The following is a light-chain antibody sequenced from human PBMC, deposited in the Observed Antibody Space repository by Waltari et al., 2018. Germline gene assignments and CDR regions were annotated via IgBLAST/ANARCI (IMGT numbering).Light chain of an antibody. CDR1: QSISSW. J-gene: IGKJ2*01. V-gene: IGKV1-5*03. CDR3: QQYISYPYT. CDR2: KAS. Sequence: DIQMTQSPSTLSASVGDRVTITCRASQSISSWLAWYQQKPGKAPKLLIYKASSLQSGVPSRFSGSGSGTDFTLTISSLQPDDFVTYYLQQYISYPYTFGQGTKLEIK.